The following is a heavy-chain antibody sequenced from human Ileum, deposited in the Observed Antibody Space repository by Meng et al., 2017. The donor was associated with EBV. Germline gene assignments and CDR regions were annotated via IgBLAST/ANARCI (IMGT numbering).Heavy chain of an antibody. CDR1: GFSFSDPY. Sequence: QAQPWEARGLMVKAGGSLRLSCAASGFSFSDPYMSWIRRAPGKGLEWIAYISRSGSPTYYVDSVKGRFTISRDNGKNSVYLQMDSLRVEDTAVYYCASLTPWGQGTLVTVSS. V-gene: IGHV3-11*01. CDR2: ISRSGSPT. D-gene: IGHD3-9*01. CDR3: ASLTP. J-gene: IGHJ5*02.